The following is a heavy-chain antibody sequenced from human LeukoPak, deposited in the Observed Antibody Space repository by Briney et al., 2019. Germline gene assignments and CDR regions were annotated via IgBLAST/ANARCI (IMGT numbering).Heavy chain of an antibody. Sequence: GGSLRLSCAASGFTFSNYWMHWVRQAPGKGLMWVSRINSDGTTTNYADSVKGRFTISRDNAKNSLYLQMNRLRVDDTAVYYCARDGSFGRFDYWGQGTLVTVSS. CDR3: ARDGSFGRFDY. J-gene: IGHJ4*02. V-gene: IGHV3-74*01. CDR1: GFTFSNYW. D-gene: IGHD1-26*01. CDR2: INSDGTTT.